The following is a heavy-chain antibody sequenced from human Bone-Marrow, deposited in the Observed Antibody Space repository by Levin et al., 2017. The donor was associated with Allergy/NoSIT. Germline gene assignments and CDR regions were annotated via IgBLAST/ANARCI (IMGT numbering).Heavy chain of an antibody. Sequence: PGGSLRLSCAASGFTFSSYWMNWVRQAPGKGLEWVANIKQDGSQKIYVDSVKGRFTISRDNARSSLYLQMNSLRAEDTAVYYCATFPNTYWGQGALVTVSS. CDR3: ATFPNTY. D-gene: IGHD2-8*01. V-gene: IGHV3-7*01. J-gene: IGHJ4*02. CDR2: IKQDGSQK. CDR1: GFTFSSYW.